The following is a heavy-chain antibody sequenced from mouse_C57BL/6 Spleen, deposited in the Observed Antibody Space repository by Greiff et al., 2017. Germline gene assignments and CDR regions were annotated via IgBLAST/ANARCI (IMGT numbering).Heavy chain of an antibody. CDR3: ARTGRGNYFDY. Sequence: QVHVKQPGAELVRPGSSVKLSCKASGYTFTSYWMDWVKQRPGQGLEWIGNIYPSDSETHYNQKFKDKATLTVDKSSSTAYMQLSSLTSEDSAVYYCARTGRGNYFDYWGQGTTLTVSS. CDR2: IYPSDSET. J-gene: IGHJ2*01. D-gene: IGHD4-1*01. CDR1: GYTFTSYW. V-gene: IGHV1-61*01.